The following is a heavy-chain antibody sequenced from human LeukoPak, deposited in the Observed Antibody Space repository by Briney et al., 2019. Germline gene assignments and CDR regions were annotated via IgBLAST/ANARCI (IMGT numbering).Heavy chain of an antibody. CDR3: AKYGVDCSSTSCYPLYYMDV. D-gene: IGHD2-2*01. V-gene: IGHV3-23*01. Sequence: GGSLRLSCAASGFTFDSYAMTWVRQAPAKGMEWVSSISGGGGITNYADSVKGRFTSSRDNSKYTLFLQMNSLRAEDTAVYYCAKYGVDCSSTSCYPLYYMDVLGKGSTV. J-gene: IGHJ6*03. CDR2: ISGGGGIT. CDR1: GFTFDSYA.